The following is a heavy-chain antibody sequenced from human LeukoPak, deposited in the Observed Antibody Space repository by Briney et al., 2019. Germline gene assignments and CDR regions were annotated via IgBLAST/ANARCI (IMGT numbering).Heavy chain of an antibody. V-gene: IGHV4-61*02. CDR1: DGYINLGSYY. CDR2: IDSSGST. D-gene: IGHD3-10*01. Sequence: SQTLSLTCTVSDGYINLGSYYWTWIRQPTGTGLKWIGRIDSSGSTNYNPSLKSRVSISVDTSKNQLSLRLSSVTAADTAVYFCAGSSNYYYYYMDAWARGPRSPSP. J-gene: IGHJ6*03. CDR3: AGSSNYYYYYMDA.